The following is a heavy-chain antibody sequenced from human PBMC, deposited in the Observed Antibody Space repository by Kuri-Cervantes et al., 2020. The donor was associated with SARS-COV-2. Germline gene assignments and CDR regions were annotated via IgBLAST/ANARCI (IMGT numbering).Heavy chain of an antibody. CDR2: IYQAGST. CDR1: GYSISSGGYS. D-gene: IGHD3-3*01. CDR3: VAAILGVDTGYFQH. Sequence: SQTLSVTCAVSGYSISSGGYSWSWIRQPPGKGLEWIGSIYQAGSTFYNPSLKSRVSISLDRSKNQYSLNLSSGTAADTAVYYCVAAILGVDTGYFQHWGQGTLVTVSS. V-gene: IGHV4-30-2*01. J-gene: IGHJ1*01.